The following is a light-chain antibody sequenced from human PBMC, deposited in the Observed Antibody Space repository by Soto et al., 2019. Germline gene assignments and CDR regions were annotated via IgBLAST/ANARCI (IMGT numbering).Light chain of an antibody. J-gene: IGKJ2*01. Sequence: DIQMTQSPSTLSASVGDRVTITCRASQSISSWLAWYQQKPGKAPKLLIYDASSLESGVPSRISGSGSGTEFALTISSLQPDDFATYYCQQYNSYPYTFGQGTMLEIK. V-gene: IGKV1-5*01. CDR3: QQYNSYPYT. CDR1: QSISSW. CDR2: DAS.